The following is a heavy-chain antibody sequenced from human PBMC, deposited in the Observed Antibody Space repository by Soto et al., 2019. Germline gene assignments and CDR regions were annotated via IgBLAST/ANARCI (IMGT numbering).Heavy chain of an antibody. CDR1: GFTFYDYA. D-gene: IGHD3-9*01. CDR3: AKVNDILTGYYLTYFDY. V-gene: IGHV3-9*01. CDR2: ISWNSGSI. Sequence: EVQLVESGGGLVQPGRSLRLSCAASGFTFYDYAMHWVRQAPGKGLEWVSGISWNSGSIGYAESVKGRFTISRDNVMNSQYLQMNSLRADFTALYYCAKVNDILTGYYLTYFDYWRQGTLVTVSS. J-gene: IGHJ4*02.